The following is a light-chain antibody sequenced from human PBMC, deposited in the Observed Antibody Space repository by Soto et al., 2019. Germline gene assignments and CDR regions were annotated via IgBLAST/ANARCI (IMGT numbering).Light chain of an antibody. CDR3: QQLNSYPRT. J-gene: IGKJ1*01. CDR1: QGISSY. V-gene: IGKV1-9*01. CDR2: AAS. Sequence: IQLTQSPSSLSASVGDRVTITCRASQGISSYLAWYQQKPGKAPKLLIYAASTLQSEVPSRFSGSGSGTDFTLTISSVQPEDFATYYCQQLNSYPRTFGQGT.